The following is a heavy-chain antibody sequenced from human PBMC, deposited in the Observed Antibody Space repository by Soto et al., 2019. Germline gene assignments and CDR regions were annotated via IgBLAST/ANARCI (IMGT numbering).Heavy chain of an antibody. CDR1: AASFSKYY. Sequence: SETLSLTCTVSAASFSKYYWTWIRQSPGKGLEWIGYIYFNGNTNYNPSLKRRVTMSIDTSKKQFSLNLSSVTAEETAVYYCASVTFGGIVLAHWGQGALVTVSS. D-gene: IGHD3-16*01. CDR2: IYFNGNT. J-gene: IGHJ4*02. V-gene: IGHV4-59*01. CDR3: ASVTFGGIVLAH.